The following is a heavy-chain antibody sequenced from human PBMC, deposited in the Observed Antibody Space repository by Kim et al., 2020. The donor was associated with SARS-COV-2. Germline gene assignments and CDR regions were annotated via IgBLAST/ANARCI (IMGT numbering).Heavy chain of an antibody. CDR1: GFTFSTSA. Sequence: GGSLRLSCVASGFTFSTSAMNWVRQTPGKGLEWVSFISPTYTTYFADSVRGRFSISRDNAKNSLYLQMNSLRDEDTAVYYCARGRDHAFDIWGQGTMVTVSS. V-gene: IGHV3-48*02. CDR3: ARGRDHAFDI. CDR2: ISPTYTT. J-gene: IGHJ3*02.